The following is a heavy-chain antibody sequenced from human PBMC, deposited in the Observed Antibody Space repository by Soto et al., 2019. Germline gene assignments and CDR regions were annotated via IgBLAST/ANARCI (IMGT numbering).Heavy chain of an antibody. CDR2: IYYSGRT. J-gene: IGHJ3*02. D-gene: IGHD4-17*01. CDR1: GDSIGNINYY. Sequence: QVPLQESGPGLVKPSQTLSLTCTVSGDSIGNINYYWSWIRQPPGKGLEWIGYIYYSGRTYYNPSLKSRVTISVDKAKSQFSLNVSSVTAADTAMYYCARDSGYGASDIWGQGTMVTVSS. CDR3: ARDSGYGASDI. V-gene: IGHV4-30-4*01.